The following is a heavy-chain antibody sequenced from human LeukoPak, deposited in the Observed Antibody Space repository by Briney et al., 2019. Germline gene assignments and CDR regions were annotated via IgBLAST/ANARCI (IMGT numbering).Heavy chain of an antibody. CDR3: ARETWLDDSSGYYQPLFDY. J-gene: IGHJ4*02. Sequence: SETLSLTCTVSGGSISSYYWSWIRQPPGKGLEWIGYIYYSGSTNYNPSLKSRVTISVDTSKNQFSLKPSSVTAADTAVYYCARETWLDDSSGYYQPLFDYWGQGTLVTVSS. D-gene: IGHD3-22*01. V-gene: IGHV4-59*01. CDR1: GGSISSYY. CDR2: IYYSGST.